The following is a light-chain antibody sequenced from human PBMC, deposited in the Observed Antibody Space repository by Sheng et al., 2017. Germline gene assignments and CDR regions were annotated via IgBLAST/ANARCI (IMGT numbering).Light chain of an antibody. Sequence: EIVMTQSPATLSVSPGERATLSCRASQSVSNNLAWYQQKPGQAPRLLIYGASTRATGIPARFSGSGSGTEFTLTISSLQSEDFAVYCCQQYNDWWTFGQGTKVE. CDR2: GAS. J-gene: IGKJ1*01. CDR1: QSVSNN. CDR3: QQYNDWWT. V-gene: IGKV3-15*01.